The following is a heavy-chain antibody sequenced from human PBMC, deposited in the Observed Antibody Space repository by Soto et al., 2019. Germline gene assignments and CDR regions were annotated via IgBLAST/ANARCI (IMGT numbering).Heavy chain of an antibody. CDR1: GGTFSSYA. V-gene: IGHV1-69*13. CDR3: AVDIDYYDSSGYYPWRYYYGMDV. Sequence: SVKGSCKASGGTFSSYAISWVRQAPGQGLEWMGGIIPIFGTANYAQKFQGRVTITADESTSTAYMELSSLRSEDTAVYYCAVDIDYYDSSGYYPWRYYYGMDVWGQGTTVTVSS. J-gene: IGHJ6*02. D-gene: IGHD3-22*01. CDR2: IIPIFGTA.